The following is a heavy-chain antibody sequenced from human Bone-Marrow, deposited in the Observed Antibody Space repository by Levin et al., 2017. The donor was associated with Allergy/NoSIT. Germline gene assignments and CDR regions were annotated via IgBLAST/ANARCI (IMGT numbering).Heavy chain of an antibody. V-gene: IGHV3-66*01. J-gene: IGHJ4*02. D-gene: IGHD6-13*01. CDR1: GFTVSSNY. CDR3: ARGSSWYPDY. Sequence: GESLKISCAASGFTVSSNYMSWVRQAPGKGLEWVSVIYSGGSTYYADSVKGRFTISRDNSKNTLYLQMNSLRAEDTAVYYCARGSSWYPDYWGQGTLVTVSS. CDR2: IYSGGST.